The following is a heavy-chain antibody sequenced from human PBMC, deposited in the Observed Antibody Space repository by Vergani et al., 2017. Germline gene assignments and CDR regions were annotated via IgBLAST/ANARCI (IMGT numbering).Heavy chain of an antibody. Sequence: QLQLQESGSGLVKPSQTLSLTCAVSVGSISSGGYSWSWIRQPPGKGLEWIGYIYHSGSTYYNPSLKSRVTISVDRSKNQFSLKLSSVTAADTAVYYCARLRYDSSGYYYGNYFDYWGQGTLVTVSS. CDR2: IYHSGST. J-gene: IGHJ4*02. CDR3: ARLRYDSSGYYYGNYFDY. CDR1: VGSISSGGYS. D-gene: IGHD3-22*01. V-gene: IGHV4-30-2*01.